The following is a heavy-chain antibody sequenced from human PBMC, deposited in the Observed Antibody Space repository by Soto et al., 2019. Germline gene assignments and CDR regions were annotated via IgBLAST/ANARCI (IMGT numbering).Heavy chain of an antibody. CDR1: GGSISSGGYY. Sequence: SETLSLTCTVSGGSISSGGYYWSWIRQHPGKGLEWIGYIYYSGTTYYNPSLKSRVTLSVDTSKNQFSLKLSSVSAADTALYYCARFSLVVVPATGFDPWGWGTLVTVCS. V-gene: IGHV4-31*03. CDR2: IYYSGTT. CDR3: ARFSLVVVPATGFDP. J-gene: IGHJ5*02. D-gene: IGHD2-15*01.